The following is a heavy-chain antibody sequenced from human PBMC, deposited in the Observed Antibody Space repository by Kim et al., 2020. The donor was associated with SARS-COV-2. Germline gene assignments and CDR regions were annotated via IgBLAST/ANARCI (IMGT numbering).Heavy chain of an antibody. CDR2: IIPILGIA. CDR1: GGTFSSYA. Sequence: SVKVSCKASGGTFSSYAISWVRQAPGQGLEWMGRIIPILGIANYAQTFQGRVTITADKSTSTAYMELSSLRSEDTAVYYCARRVVATRPEEGNWFDPWGQGTLVTVSS. CDR3: ARRVVATRPEEGNWFDP. J-gene: IGHJ5*02. V-gene: IGHV1-69*04. D-gene: IGHD5-12*01.